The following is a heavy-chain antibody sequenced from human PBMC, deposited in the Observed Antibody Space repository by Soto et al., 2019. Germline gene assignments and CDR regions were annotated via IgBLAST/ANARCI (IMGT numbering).Heavy chain of an antibody. V-gene: IGHV3-48*02. D-gene: IGHD2-21*02. CDR2: ITSSSSTI. Sequence: LRLSCAASGFTFTSNSMNWVRQAPGKGLEWISYITSSSSTIYYADSVKGRFTISRDNAKNSLYLQMNSLRDDDTAVYYCARGRVGTAYFDYWGQGAMVTVYS. J-gene: IGHJ4*02. CDR1: GFTFTSNS. CDR3: ARGRVGTAYFDY.